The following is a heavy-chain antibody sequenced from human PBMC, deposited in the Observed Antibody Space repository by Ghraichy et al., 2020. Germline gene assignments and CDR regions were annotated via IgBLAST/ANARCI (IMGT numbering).Heavy chain of an antibody. CDR3: AALFQQLVTKIDY. D-gene: IGHD6-13*01. V-gene: IGHV3-23*01. J-gene: IGHJ4*02. CDR1: GFTFSSYA. CDR2: ISGSGGST. Sequence: GGSLRLSCAASGFTFSSYAMSWVRQAPGKGLEWVSAISGSGGSTYYADSVKGRFTISRDNSKNTLYLQMNSLRAEDTAVYYCAALFQQLVTKIDYWGQGTLVTVSS.